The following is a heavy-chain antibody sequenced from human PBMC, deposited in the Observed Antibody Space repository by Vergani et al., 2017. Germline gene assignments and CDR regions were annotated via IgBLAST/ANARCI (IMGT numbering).Heavy chain of an antibody. CDR3: ARAGDGYNHGGRYYYYYGMDV. CDR1: GYTFTDHY. Sequence: EVQLVQSGAEVKKPGATMKISCKVSGYTFTDHYMHWVKQAPGKGLEWMGLVDPEDGETIYAEKFKGRVTIAADTSTDTAHLELSSLRSEDTAVYYCARAGDGYNHGGRYYYYYGMDVWGQGTTVTVSS. D-gene: IGHD5-24*01. J-gene: IGHJ6*02. V-gene: IGHV1-69-2*01. CDR2: VDPEDGET.